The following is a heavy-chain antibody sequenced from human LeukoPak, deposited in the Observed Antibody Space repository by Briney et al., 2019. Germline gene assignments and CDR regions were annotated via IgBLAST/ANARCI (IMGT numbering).Heavy chain of an antibody. CDR3: ARVGNNYDAFDI. CDR1: GGSISSYY. D-gene: IGHD1-20*01. CDR2: IYYSGST. V-gene: IGHV4-59*01. J-gene: IGHJ3*02. Sequence: SETLSLTCTVSGGSISSYYWNWIRQPPGKGLEWIGYIYYSGSTNYNPSLKSRVTISVDTSKNQFSLKLSSVTAADTAVYYCARVGNNYDAFDIWGQGTMVTVSS.